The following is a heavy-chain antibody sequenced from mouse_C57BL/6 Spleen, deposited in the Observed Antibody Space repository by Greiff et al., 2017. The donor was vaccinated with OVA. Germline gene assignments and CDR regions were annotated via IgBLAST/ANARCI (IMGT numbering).Heavy chain of an antibody. V-gene: IGHV5-9*01. D-gene: IGHD3-2*02. J-gene: IGHJ4*01. CDR2: ISGGGGNT. CDR3: ARHEQLRMDY. Sequence: EVMLVESGGGLVKPGGSLKLSCAASGFTFSSYTMSWVRQTPEKRLEWVATISGGGGNTYYPDSVKGRFTISRDNAKNTLYLQMSSLRSEDTALYYCARHEQLRMDYWGQGTSVTVSS. CDR1: GFTFSSYT.